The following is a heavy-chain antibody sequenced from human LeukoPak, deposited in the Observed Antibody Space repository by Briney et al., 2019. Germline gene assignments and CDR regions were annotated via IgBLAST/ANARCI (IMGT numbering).Heavy chain of an antibody. CDR2: ISSSGSTT. D-gene: IGHD3-3*01. CDR1: GFTFSDYY. J-gene: IGHJ4*02. V-gene: IGHV3-11*04. Sequence: TGGSLRLSCAASGFTFSDYYMSWIRQAPGKGLEWVSYISSSGSTTYYADSVKGRFTISRDNAKNSLYLQMNSLRAEDTAVYYCARERIYDFWSGYYIDYWGQGTLVTVSS. CDR3: ARERIYDFWSGYYIDY.